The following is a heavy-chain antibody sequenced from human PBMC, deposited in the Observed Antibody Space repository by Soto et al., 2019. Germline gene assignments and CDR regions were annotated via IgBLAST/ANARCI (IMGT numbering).Heavy chain of an antibody. CDR2: FDPEDGET. V-gene: IGHV1-24*01. CDR3: ATVAGGRRFLEWLLFDY. D-gene: IGHD3-3*01. J-gene: IGHJ4*02. CDR1: GYTLTELS. Sequence: ASVKVSCKVSGYTLTELSMHWVRQAPGKGLEWMGGFDPEDGETIYAQKFQGRVTMTEDTSTDTAYMELSSLRSEDTAVYYCATVAGGRRFLEWLLFDYWGQGTLVTVSS.